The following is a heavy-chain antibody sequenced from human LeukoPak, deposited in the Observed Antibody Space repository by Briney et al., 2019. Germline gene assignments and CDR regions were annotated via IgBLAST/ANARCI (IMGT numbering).Heavy chain of an antibody. CDR3: AKDAVKVTTIRRVPHYMDV. D-gene: IGHD5-12*01. CDR2: ISGSGGST. J-gene: IGHJ6*03. Sequence: GGSLRLSCAASGFTFSSYGMSWVRQAPGKGLEWVSAISGSGGSTYYADSVKGRFTISRDNSKNTLYLQMNSLRAEDTAVYYCAKDAVKVTTIRRVPHYMDVWGKGTTVTISS. V-gene: IGHV3-23*01. CDR1: GFTFSSYG.